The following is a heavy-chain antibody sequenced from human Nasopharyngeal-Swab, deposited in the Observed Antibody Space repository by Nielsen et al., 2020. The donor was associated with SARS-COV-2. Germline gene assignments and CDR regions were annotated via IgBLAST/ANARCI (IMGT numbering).Heavy chain of an antibody. J-gene: IGHJ4*02. CDR1: GFALNNFV. CDR3: VREGGTSGRAGYFDY. V-gene: IGHV3-30-3*01. Sequence: GGSLRLSCAASGFALNNFVMQWISQAPGKGLEWVAVVPSDGSKGQYADSVEGRFTFYRDNSRNMVHLQMNSLRDEDTAVYYCVREGGTSGRAGYFDYWGRGTLVTVSS. CDR2: VPSDGSKG. D-gene: IGHD2-2*01.